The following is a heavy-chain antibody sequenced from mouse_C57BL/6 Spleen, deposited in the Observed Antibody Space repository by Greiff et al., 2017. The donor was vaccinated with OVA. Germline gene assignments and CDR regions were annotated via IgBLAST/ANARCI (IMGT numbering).Heavy chain of an antibody. D-gene: IGHD1-1*01. CDR2: FYPGSGSI. Sequence: VQLQQSGAELVKPGASVKLSCKASGYTFTEYTIHWVKQRPGQGLEWLGWFYPGSGSIKYNEKFKDQATLTADNSSSTVYMELRRLTSESTTVYFCAIHYYYGSSSYAIDYWGQGTTVTVSS. J-gene: IGHJ4*01. V-gene: IGHV1-62-2*01. CDR1: GYTFTEYT. CDR3: AIHYYYGSSSYAIDY.